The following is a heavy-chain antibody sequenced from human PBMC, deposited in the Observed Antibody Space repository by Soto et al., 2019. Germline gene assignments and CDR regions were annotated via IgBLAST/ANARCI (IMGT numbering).Heavy chain of an antibody. D-gene: IGHD3-9*01. CDR1: GFTFSSYN. CDR2: ISSSSTYI. Sequence: EVQLVESGGGLVKPGGSLRLSCAASGFTFSSYNMNWVRQAPGKGLEWVSSISSSSTYIYYAYSVKGRFTISRDNAKNSLYLQINSLRAEDTAVYYCARETTYDILPASYTNWFDTWGQGTLVTVSS. CDR3: ARETTYDILPASYTNWFDT. J-gene: IGHJ5*02. V-gene: IGHV3-21*01.